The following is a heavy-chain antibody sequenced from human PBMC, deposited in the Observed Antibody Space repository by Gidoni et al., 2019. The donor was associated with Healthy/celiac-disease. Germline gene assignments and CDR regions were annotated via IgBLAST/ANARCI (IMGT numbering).Heavy chain of an antibody. CDR3: AREGSTESYYFDY. Sequence: QVQLVESGGGVVQPGRSLRLSCAASGFTFSSYAMHWVRQAPGKGLEWVAVISYDGSNKYYADSVKGRFTISRDNSKNTLYLQMNSLRAEDTAVYYSAREGSTESYYFDYWGQGTLVTVSS. J-gene: IGHJ4*02. V-gene: IGHV3-30*01. CDR2: ISYDGSNK. D-gene: IGHD4-17*01. CDR1: GFTFSSYA.